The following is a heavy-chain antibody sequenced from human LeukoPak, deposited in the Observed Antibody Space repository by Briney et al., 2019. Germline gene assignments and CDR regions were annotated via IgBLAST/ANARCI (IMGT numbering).Heavy chain of an antibody. CDR3: AKSPSIAVAANAYDY. J-gene: IGHJ4*02. CDR2: ISGSGGNT. CDR1: GFTFSSYG. V-gene: IGHV3-23*01. D-gene: IGHD6-19*01. Sequence: PGGSLRLSCAASGFTFSSYGMSWVRQAPGKGLEWVSSISGSGGNTYYADSVKGRFTISRDNSKNTLYLQINSLRAEDTAVYYCAKSPSIAVAANAYDYWGQGTLVTVSS.